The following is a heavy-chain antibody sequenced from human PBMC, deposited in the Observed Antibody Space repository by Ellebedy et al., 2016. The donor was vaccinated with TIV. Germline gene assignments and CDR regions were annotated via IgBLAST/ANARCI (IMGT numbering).Heavy chain of an antibody. D-gene: IGHD3-9*01. Sequence: GESLKISCAASGFTFSSYAMSWVRQAPGKGLEWVSAISGSGGSTYYADSVKGRFTISRDNSKNTLYLQMNSLRAEDTAVYYCAKDYGLRYFDWLWDYWGQGTLVTVSS. CDR3: AKDYGLRYFDWLWDY. V-gene: IGHV3-23*01. J-gene: IGHJ4*02. CDR1: GFTFSSYA. CDR2: ISGSGGST.